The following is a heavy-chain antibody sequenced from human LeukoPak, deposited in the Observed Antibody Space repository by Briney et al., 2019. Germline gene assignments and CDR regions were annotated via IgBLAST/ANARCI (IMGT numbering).Heavy chain of an antibody. V-gene: IGHV3-20*04. CDR3: ARRIVGATNWFDP. D-gene: IGHD1-26*01. Sequence: PGGSLRLSCAGSGFIFDDYGMSWVRQAPGKGLEWVSGINWNGGSTGYADSVKGRFTISRDNAKNSLYLQMSSLRAEDTALYYCARRIVGATNWFDPWGQGTLVTVSS. CDR2: INWNGGST. J-gene: IGHJ5*02. CDR1: GFIFDDYG.